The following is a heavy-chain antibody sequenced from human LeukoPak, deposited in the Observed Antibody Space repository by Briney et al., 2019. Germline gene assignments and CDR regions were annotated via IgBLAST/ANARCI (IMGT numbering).Heavy chain of an antibody. D-gene: IGHD5-18*01. Sequence: GGSLRLSCAASGFTFSSYAVSWVRQAPEKGLDWVSVISGSAHKIRYADSVKGRFTISRDNSENIVYLQMNNLRAEDTAVYYCAGRVTGYSSGYVYWGQGTLVTVSS. CDR1: GFTFSSYA. V-gene: IGHV3-23*01. CDR3: AGRVTGYSSGYVY. CDR2: ISGSAHKI. J-gene: IGHJ4*02.